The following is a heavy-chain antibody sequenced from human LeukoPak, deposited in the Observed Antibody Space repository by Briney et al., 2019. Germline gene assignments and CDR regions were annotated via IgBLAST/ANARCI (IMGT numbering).Heavy chain of an antibody. J-gene: IGHJ1*01. Sequence: PSETLSLTCTVSGGSISSYYWSWIRQPPGKGLEWIGYIYYSGGTNYNPSLKSRVTISVDTSKNQFSLKLSSVTAADTAVYYCARGYYGSSGYYTAGEYFQHWGQGTLVTVSS. V-gene: IGHV4-59*08. CDR2: IYYSGGT. CDR1: GGSISSYY. CDR3: ARGYYGSSGYYTAGEYFQH. D-gene: IGHD3-22*01.